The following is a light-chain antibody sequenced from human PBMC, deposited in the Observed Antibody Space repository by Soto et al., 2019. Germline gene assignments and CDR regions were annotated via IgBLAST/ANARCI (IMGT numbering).Light chain of an antibody. CDR1: SSNIGNNY. Sequence: VLTQPPSVSAAPGQKVTISCSGSSSNIGNNYVSWYQQLPGTAPKLLIYDNNKRPSGIPDRFSGSKSGTSATLGITGLQTGDEADYYCGTWDSSLSSYVFGTGTKVTVL. V-gene: IGLV1-51*01. CDR2: DNN. CDR3: GTWDSSLSSYV. J-gene: IGLJ1*01.